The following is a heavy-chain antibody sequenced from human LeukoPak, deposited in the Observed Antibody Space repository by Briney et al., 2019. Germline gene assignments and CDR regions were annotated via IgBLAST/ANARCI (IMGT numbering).Heavy chain of an antibody. Sequence: ASGKVSFKASGYTFTGYYMHWVRQAPGQGLEWMGWINPNSGGTNYAQKFQGRVTMTRDTSITTAYMELSRLSSDDTAVYYCARHPGKVTNDWYFDLWGRGTLVTVSS. D-gene: IGHD4-23*01. CDR3: ARHPGKVTNDWYFDL. CDR2: INPNSGGT. CDR1: GYTFTGYY. V-gene: IGHV1-2*02. J-gene: IGHJ2*01.